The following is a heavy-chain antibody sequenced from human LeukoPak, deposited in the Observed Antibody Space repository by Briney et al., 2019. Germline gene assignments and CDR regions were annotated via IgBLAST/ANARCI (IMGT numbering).Heavy chain of an antibody. J-gene: IGHJ4*02. CDR3: ARGQWGDRLRY. D-gene: IGHD1-26*01. V-gene: IGHV4-34*01. CDR2: IDHXGNT. CDR1: GGTXXXXX. Sequence: PSETLSLTXAVYGGTXXXXXXXXWMRXSPGXXLEWIGEIDHXGNTXXXXSLXSXVXXXXXTSSNQFSLKVTSVTAADTAVYYCARGQWGDRLRYWGQGTLVTVSS.